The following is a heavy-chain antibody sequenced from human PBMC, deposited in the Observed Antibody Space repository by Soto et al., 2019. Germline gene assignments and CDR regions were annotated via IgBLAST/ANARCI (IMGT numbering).Heavy chain of an antibody. V-gene: IGHV1-18*01. CDR1: GYTFINDG. Sequence: QVQLVQSGPEVEKTGASVKVSCKAFGYTFINDGLSWVRQAPGQELEWMGWISPRTGDTNYAQQFQGRVTMTTDTSSSTAFLELRSLRSDATAVYYCARDHGGGPYDFDVWGQGTMVIVSS. J-gene: IGHJ3*01. CDR3: ARDHGGGPYDFDV. D-gene: IGHD2-15*01. CDR2: ISPRTGDT.